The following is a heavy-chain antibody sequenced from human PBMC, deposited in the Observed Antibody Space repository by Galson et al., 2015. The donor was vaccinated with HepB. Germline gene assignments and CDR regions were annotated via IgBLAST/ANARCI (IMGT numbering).Heavy chain of an antibody. Sequence: SLRLSCAASGFTFSDYYMSWIRQAPGKGLEWLSYISSTGTHTNYADSVKGRFTISRDNAKNSRYLQMNNLRAEDTAVYYCARVADADYGDHSHFDHWGQGTLVTVSS. V-gene: IGHV3-11*06. CDR3: ARVADADYGDHSHFDH. J-gene: IGHJ4*02. D-gene: IGHD4-17*01. CDR1: GFTFSDYY. CDR2: ISSTGTHT.